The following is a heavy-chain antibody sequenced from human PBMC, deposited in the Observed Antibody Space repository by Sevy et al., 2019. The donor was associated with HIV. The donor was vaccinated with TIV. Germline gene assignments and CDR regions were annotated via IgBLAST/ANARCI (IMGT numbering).Heavy chain of an antibody. CDR2: ISYDGSNK. CDR1: GFTFSSYA. CDR3: ARGNYLDTVGPLGY. V-gene: IGHV3-30*04. J-gene: IGHJ4*02. D-gene: IGHD1-26*01. Sequence: GGSLRLSCAASGFTFSSYAMHWVRQAPGKGLEWVAVISYDGSNKYYADSVKGRFTISRDNAKNTLYLQMNSLRAEDTAVYYWARGNYLDTVGPLGYWGQGTLVTVSS.